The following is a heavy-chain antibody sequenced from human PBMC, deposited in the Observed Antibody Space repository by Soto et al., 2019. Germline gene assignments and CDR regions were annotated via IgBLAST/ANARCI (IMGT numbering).Heavy chain of an antibody. J-gene: IGHJ4*02. V-gene: IGHV1-18*04. CDR3: ARDPGPYNWNDGDYYFDH. CDR2: SSAYNGNT. D-gene: IGHD1-1*01. Sequence: GASVKVSCKASGYTFTSYGISWVRQAPGQGLEWMGWSSAYNGNTNYAQKLQGRVTMTTDTSTSTAYMELRSLRSDDTAVYYCARDPGPYNWNDGDYYFDHWGQGALVTVSS. CDR1: GYTFTSYG.